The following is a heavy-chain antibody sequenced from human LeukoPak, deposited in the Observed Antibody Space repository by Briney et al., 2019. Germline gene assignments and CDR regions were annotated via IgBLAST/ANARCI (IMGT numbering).Heavy chain of an antibody. CDR1: GFTFSSYS. V-gene: IGHV3-21*01. D-gene: IGHD3-3*01. J-gene: IGHJ6*03. Sequence: GGSLRLSCAASGFTFSSYSMNWVRQAPGKGLEWVSSISSSSSYIYYADSVKGRFTISRDNAKNSLYLQMNSLRAEDTAVYYCARGDYDFWSGYANYYYYYYTDVWGKGTTVTVSS. CDR3: ARGDYDFWSGYANYYYYYYTDV. CDR2: ISSSSSYI.